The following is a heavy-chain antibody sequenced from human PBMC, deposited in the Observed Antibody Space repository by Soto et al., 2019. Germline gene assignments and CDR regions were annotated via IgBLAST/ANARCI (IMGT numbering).Heavy chain of an antibody. D-gene: IGHD3-22*01. V-gene: IGHV3-15*01. Sequence: PXGSLSLSCAASGVTFSNAWLSWVRQAPGKGLEWVGRIKSKTDGGTTDYAAPVKGRFTISRDDSKNTLYLQMNSLKTEDTAVYYCTTDRIVVKEKAFDIWGQGTMVTVSS. CDR3: TTDRIVVKEKAFDI. CDR1: GVTFSNAW. J-gene: IGHJ3*02. CDR2: IKSKTDGGTT.